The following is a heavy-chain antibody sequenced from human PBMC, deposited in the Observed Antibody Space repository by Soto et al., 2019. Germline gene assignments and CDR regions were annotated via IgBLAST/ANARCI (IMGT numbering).Heavy chain of an antibody. J-gene: IGHJ6*03. CDR2: INHSGST. CDR3: AGGEVRGVMRYYYYYMDV. Sequence: SETLSLTCAVYGGSFSGYYWSWIRQPPGKGLEWIGEINHSGSTNYNPSLKSRVTISVDTSKNQFSLKLSSVTAADTAVYYCAGGEVRGVMRYYYYYMDVWGKGTTVTVSS. D-gene: IGHD3-10*01. V-gene: IGHV4-34*01. CDR1: GGSFSGYY.